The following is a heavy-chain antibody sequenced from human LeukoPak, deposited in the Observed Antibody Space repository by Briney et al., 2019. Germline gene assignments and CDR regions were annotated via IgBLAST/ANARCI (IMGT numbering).Heavy chain of an antibody. D-gene: IGHD2-2*01. CDR1: GYTFTGYY. CDR2: INPNSGGT. Sequence: GASVKVSCKASGYTFTGYYMHWVRQAPGQGLEWMGWINPNSGGTNYAQKFQGRVTMTRDTSISTAYMELSRLRADDTAVYYCARAQPYCSSTSCYVGDAFDIWGQGTMVTVSS. V-gene: IGHV1-2*02. J-gene: IGHJ3*02. CDR3: ARAQPYCSSTSCYVGDAFDI.